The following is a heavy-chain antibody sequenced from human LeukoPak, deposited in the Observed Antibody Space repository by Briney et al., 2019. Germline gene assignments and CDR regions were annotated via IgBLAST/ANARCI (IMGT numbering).Heavy chain of an antibody. D-gene: IGHD3-10*01. V-gene: IGHV4-59*08. CDR1: GGSISSYY. CDR2: IYYSGST. Sequence: PSETLFLTCTVSGGSISSYYWSWIRQPPGKGLEWIGCIYYSGSTNYNPSLKSRVSISVDTSKNQFSLKLSSVTAADTAVYYCARLRNYYALDYWGQGTLVTVSS. J-gene: IGHJ4*02. CDR3: ARLRNYYALDY.